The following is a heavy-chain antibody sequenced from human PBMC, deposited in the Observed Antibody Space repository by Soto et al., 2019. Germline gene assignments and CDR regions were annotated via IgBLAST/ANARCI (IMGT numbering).Heavy chain of an antibody. CDR2: IYPGDSET. J-gene: IGHJ4*02. CDR3: ARPTTGSSPDY. CDR1: GYSFTTSW. D-gene: IGHD6-13*01. V-gene: IGHV5-51*01. Sequence: PGESLKISCQGSGYSFTTSWIGWVRQMPGKGLEWMAIIYPGDSETRYIPSFQGQVTISVDKSITTTYLQWSSLKASDTAVYYCARPTTGSSPDYWGQGTLVTVSS.